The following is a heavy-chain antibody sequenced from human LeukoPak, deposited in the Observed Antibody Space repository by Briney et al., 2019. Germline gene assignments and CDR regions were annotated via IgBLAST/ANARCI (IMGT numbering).Heavy chain of an antibody. CDR2: ISSSSSYI. CDR1: GFTFSSYS. Sequence: GGSLRLSCAASGFTFSSYSMNWVRQAPGKGLEWVSSISSSSSYIFYADSVKGRFTISRDNAKNSLFLQMISLRAEDTAAYYCASGITIRDLDYWGQGTLVTVSS. J-gene: IGHJ4*02. D-gene: IGHD3-10*01. V-gene: IGHV3-21*01. CDR3: ASGITIRDLDY.